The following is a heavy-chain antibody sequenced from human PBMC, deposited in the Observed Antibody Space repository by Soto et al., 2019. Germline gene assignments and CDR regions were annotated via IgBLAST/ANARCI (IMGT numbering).Heavy chain of an antibody. J-gene: IGHJ4*02. CDR3: ARIGRLRWGDY. D-gene: IGHD4-17*01. V-gene: IGHV3-15*01. CDR2: IKSKTDGGTT. Sequence: GGSLRLSCAASGFTFTNAWMSWVRQAPGKGLEWVARIKSKTDGGTTDYATPVKGRFTISRDDSKNTLYLQMNSLRAEDTAVYYCARIGRLRWGDYWGQGTLVTVSS. CDR1: GFTFTNAW.